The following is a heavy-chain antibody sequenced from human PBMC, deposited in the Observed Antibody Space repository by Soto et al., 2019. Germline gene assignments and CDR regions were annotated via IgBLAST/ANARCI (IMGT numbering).Heavy chain of an antibody. J-gene: IGHJ4*02. CDR2: IYHSGTT. V-gene: IGHV4-38-2*01. D-gene: IGHD2-2*01. CDR3: ARWRNDCSTTSCYHFDY. CDR1: DFSISSGHY. Sequence: PSETLSLTCAVSDFSISSGHYWGWIRQPPGKGLEWIGSIYHSGTTYNNPSLKSRVTMSVDKSKNQFSLKLSSVTAADTAVYYCARWRNDCSTTSCYHFDYWGQGTLVTV.